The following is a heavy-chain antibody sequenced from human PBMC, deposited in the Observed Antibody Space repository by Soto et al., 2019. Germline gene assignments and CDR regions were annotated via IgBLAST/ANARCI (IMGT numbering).Heavy chain of an antibody. CDR3: VKAACSGGSCYPYYSDY. J-gene: IGHJ4*02. CDR1: GFTFSSYA. CDR2: ISSNGGST. V-gene: IGHV3-64D*08. D-gene: IGHD2-15*01. Sequence: PGGSLRLSCSASGFTFSSYAMHWVRQAPGKGLEYVSAISSNGGSTYYADSVKGRFTISRDNSKNTLYLQMSSLRAEDTAVYYCVKAACSGGSCYPYYSDYWGQGTLVTVSS.